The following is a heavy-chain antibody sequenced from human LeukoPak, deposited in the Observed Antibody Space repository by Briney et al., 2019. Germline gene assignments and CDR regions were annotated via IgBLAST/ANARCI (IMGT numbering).Heavy chain of an antibody. Sequence: PGGSLRLSCAGCGFTFTSYEMNWLRQARGKGLEGVGYISNSGKTIYYADSVKGRFTISRDNAKNSLYLQMNSLRAEGTAVYYCARLYRPGYFYYMDVWGKGTTVTVSS. V-gene: IGHV3-48*03. CDR2: ISNSGKTI. J-gene: IGHJ6*03. CDR3: ARLYRPGYFYYMDV. CDR1: GFTFTSYE. D-gene: IGHD2-21*01.